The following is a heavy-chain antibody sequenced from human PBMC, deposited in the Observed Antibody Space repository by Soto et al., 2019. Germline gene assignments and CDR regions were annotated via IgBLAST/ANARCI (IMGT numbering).Heavy chain of an antibody. D-gene: IGHD2-8*01. CDR2: IYWDDDK. CDR1: GFSLSTSGVG. CDR3: AHSTKWPSYFDY. J-gene: IGHJ4*02. Sequence: QITLKESGPPLVKPTQTLTLTCTFSGFSLSTSGVGVGWIRQPPGKALEWLALIYWDDDKRYSPSLKSRLTITKDTSKNQVVLTMTNMDPVDTAKYYCAHSTKWPSYFDYWGQGTLVTVSS. V-gene: IGHV2-5*02.